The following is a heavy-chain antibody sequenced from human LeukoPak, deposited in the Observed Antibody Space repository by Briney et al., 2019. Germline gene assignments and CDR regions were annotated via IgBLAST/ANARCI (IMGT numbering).Heavy chain of an antibody. CDR3: ARTVTTISYWFDP. CDR2: IYYSGST. CDR1: GGSISSGDYY. Sequence: SVTLTLTCTVSGGSISSGDYYWSWIRQPPGKCLEWIGYIYYSGSTYYNPSLKSRVTISVDTSKNQFSLKLSSDTAADTAVYYCARTVTTISYWFDPWGQGTLVTVSS. D-gene: IGHD4-11*01. V-gene: IGHV4-30-4*08. J-gene: IGHJ5*02.